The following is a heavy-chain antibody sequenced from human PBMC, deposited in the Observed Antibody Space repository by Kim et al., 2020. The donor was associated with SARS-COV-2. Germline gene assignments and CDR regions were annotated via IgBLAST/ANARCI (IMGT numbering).Heavy chain of an antibody. D-gene: IGHD3-16*01. V-gene: IGHV5-51*01. J-gene: IGHJ4*02. Sequence: YSPSFQRKVTNSADKATTTAYLQWSSLKASDTAMYYCARSAGPYDYYFDYWGQGTLVTVSS. CDR3: ARSAGPYDYYFDY.